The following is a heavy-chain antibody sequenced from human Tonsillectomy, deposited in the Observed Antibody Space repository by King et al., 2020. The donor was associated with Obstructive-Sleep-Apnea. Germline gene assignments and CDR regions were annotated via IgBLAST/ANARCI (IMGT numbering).Heavy chain of an antibody. CDR1: GFTVSSNY. CDR3: ARGLGVVLIDY. D-gene: IGHD3-3*01. J-gene: IGHJ4*02. CDR2: SYSGGST. V-gene: IGHV3-66*01. Sequence: VQLVESGGGLVQPGGSLRLSCAASGFTVSSNYMSWVRQAPGKGLEWVSVSYSGGSTYYADSVKGRFTISRDNSKNTLYLQMNRLRAEDTAVYYCARGLGVVLIDYWGQGTLVTVSS.